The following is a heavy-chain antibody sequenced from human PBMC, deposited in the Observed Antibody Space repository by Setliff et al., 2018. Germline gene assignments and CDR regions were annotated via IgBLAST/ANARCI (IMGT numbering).Heavy chain of an antibody. CDR3: VPGRGS. CDR2: ISGAGGNM. D-gene: IGHD6-25*01. CDR1: GFAFSSFA. J-gene: IGHJ5*02. Sequence: GGSLRLSCAASGFAFSSFAMTWVRQAPGKRLEWVSTISGAGGNMYYADSVQGRFVISRDNAKNTLFLHMNDLRAEDTAVFYCVPGRGSWGQGALVTVSS. V-gene: IGHV3-23*01.